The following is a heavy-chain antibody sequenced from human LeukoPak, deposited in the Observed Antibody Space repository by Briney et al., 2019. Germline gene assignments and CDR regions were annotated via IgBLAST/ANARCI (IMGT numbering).Heavy chain of an antibody. CDR1: GFSFSTYN. CDR3: VRDRGGGNWLDY. J-gene: IGHJ4*02. CDR2: VSSSSSYI. V-gene: IGHV3-21*01. D-gene: IGHD1-20*01. Sequence: GGSLRLSCATSGFSFSTYNMNWVRQAPGKGLEWVSSVSSSSSYIYYSDSVKGRFTISRDNAKNSRFLQMNSLRAEDTAVYFCVRDRGGGNWLDYWGQGTLVTVSS.